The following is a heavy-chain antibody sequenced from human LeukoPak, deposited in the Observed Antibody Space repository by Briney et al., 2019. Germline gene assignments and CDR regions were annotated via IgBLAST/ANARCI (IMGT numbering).Heavy chain of an antibody. V-gene: IGHV4-59*01. CDR1: GDSISSYY. CDR2: IYYSGST. D-gene: IGHD3-22*01. J-gene: IGHJ3*02. Sequence: PSETLSLTCNVSGDSISSYYWTWIRQTPGKELEWIGYIYYSGSTYYNPSLESRVTMSVDTSKSQFSLKLTSVTAADTAVYYCAGTYDSSGYSAFHIWGQGTMVTVSS. CDR3: AGTYDSSGYSAFHI.